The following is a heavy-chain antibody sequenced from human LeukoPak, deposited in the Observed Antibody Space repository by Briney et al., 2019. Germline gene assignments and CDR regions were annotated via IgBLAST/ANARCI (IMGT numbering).Heavy chain of an antibody. V-gene: IGHV3-53*01. J-gene: IGHJ4*02. CDR2: IYSGGST. Sequence: AESLSLTCAASGFTVSSNYLSWIRQPPGKGLEWVSVIYSGGSTNYDHSLKGRFTISRDNSKNTLYLHMNSLTAEDTAVYYCARDVQGTNDYWGQGTLVTVSS. CDR1: GFTVSSNY. CDR3: ARDVQGTNDY.